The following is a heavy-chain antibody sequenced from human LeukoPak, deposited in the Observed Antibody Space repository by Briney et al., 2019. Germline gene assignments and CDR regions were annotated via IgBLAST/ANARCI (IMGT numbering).Heavy chain of an antibody. CDR1: GGSISSYY. CDR3: ARESYFDY. V-gene: IGHV4-59*01. CDR2: IYYSGST. J-gene: IGHJ4*02. Sequence: SETLSLTCTVSGGSISSYYWSWIRQPPGKGLEWIGYIYYSGSTNYNPSLKSRVTISVDTSKNQFSLKLSSVTAADTAVYYCARESYFDYWGQGTLVTVSS.